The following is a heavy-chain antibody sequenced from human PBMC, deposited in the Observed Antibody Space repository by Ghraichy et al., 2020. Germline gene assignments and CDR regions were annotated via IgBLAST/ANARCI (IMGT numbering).Heavy chain of an antibody. CDR2: ISNEGYTK. CDR3: ERGPWFGDRFEGKGIDD. J-gene: IGHJ4*02. Sequence: GGSLRLSCAASGFTFSNFGMHWVRQAPGRGLEWVSFISNEGYTKYYLDSVKGRFTISRDNSKNTLYREMNSLRPEEAVVVYWERGPWFGDRFEGKGIDDWGQGTLVTVSS. D-gene: IGHD3-10*01. V-gene: IGHV3-30*03. CDR1: GFTFSNFG.